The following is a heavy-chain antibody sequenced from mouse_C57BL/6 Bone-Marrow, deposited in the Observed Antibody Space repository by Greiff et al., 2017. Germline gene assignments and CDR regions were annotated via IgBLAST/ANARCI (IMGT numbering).Heavy chain of an antibody. CDR2: IYPGGGYT. J-gene: IGHJ1*03. CDR3: ARLTTGWYGDV. CDR1: GYTFTNYW. V-gene: IGHV1-63*01. Sequence: QVQLQQSGAELVRPGTSVKMSCKASGYTFTNYWIGWAKQRPGHGLEWIGDIYPGGGYTNYNEKFKGKATLTADKSSSTAYMQFSSLTSEDSAIDYCARLTTGWYGDVWGTGTTVTVSS. D-gene: IGHD1-1*01.